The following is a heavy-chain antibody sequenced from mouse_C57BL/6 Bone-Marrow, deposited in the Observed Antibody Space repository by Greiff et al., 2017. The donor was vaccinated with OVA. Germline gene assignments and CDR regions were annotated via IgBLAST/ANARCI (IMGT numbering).Heavy chain of an antibody. V-gene: IGHV5-4*01. CDR1: GFTFSSYA. Sequence: EVQRVESGGGLVKPGGSLKLSCAASGFTFSSYAMSWVRQTPEKRLEWVATISDGGSYTYYPDNVKGRFTISRDNAKNNLYLHMSHLKSEDTAMYYCAGVMTPVVATEAYWGQGTLVTVSA. J-gene: IGHJ3*01. CDR2: ISDGGSYT. CDR3: AGVMTPVVATEAY. D-gene: IGHD1-1*01.